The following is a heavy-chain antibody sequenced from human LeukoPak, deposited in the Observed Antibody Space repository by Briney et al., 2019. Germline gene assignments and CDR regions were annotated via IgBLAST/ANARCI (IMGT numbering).Heavy chain of an antibody. Sequence: GGSLRLSCAASGFTFSSYAMHWVRQAPGKGLEWVAVISYDGSNKYYADSVKGRFTISRDNSKNTLYLQMNSLRAEDTAVYYCARDWWRWLQIGFVDYWGQGTLVTVSS. CDR2: ISYDGSNK. CDR3: ARDWWRWLQIGFVDY. J-gene: IGHJ4*02. D-gene: IGHD5-24*01. V-gene: IGHV3-30*04. CDR1: GFTFSSYA.